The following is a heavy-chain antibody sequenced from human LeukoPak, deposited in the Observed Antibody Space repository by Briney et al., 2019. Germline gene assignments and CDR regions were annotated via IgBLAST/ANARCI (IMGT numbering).Heavy chain of an antibody. J-gene: IGHJ3*02. CDR1: GFTFSSHA. D-gene: IGHD3-10*01. CDR2: ISTDSLTI. V-gene: IGHV3-48*04. Sequence: GSLRLSCAASGFTFSSHAMNWVRQAPGKGLEWISSISTDSLTIKYADFVSGQFTISRDNAEHLLFLQMNSLRAEDTAVYYCARDCRGLVDAFDIWGQGTMVTVSS. CDR3: ARDCRGLVDAFDI.